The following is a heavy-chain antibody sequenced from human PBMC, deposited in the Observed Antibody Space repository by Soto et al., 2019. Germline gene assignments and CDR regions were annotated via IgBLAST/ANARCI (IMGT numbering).Heavy chain of an antibody. CDR1: GYTFTSYD. V-gene: IGHV1-8*01. Sequence: QVQLVQSWAEVKKPGASVKVSCKASGYTFTSYDINWVRQATGQGREWLGWRNPNSGNTGYAQKFQGRVTMTRNNSISTAYLELSSLRSEDTAVYYCARERVRGMDVWGQGTTVTVSS. CDR2: RNPNSGNT. J-gene: IGHJ6*02. CDR3: ARERVRGMDV. D-gene: IGHD6-25*01.